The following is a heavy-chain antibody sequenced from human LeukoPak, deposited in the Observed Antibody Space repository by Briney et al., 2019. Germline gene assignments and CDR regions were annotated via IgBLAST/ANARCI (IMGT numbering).Heavy chain of an antibody. J-gene: IGHJ4*02. CDR3: ARDLERWLQPFRGY. V-gene: IGHV3-48*01. Sequence: GGSLRLLCAASGYTFSSYCMNWVSQAPGKGLEEVSYISSISSTIYYADSVKGRFTISRDNAKNSLYLQMNSLRAEDTAVYYCARDLERWLQPFRGYWGQGTLVTVSS. CDR1: GYTFSSYC. CDR2: ISSISSTI. D-gene: IGHD5-24*01.